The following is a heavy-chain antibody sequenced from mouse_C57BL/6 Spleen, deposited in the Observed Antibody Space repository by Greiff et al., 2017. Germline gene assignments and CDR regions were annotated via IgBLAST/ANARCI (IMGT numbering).Heavy chain of an antibody. V-gene: IGHV1-54*01. CDR2: INPGSGGT. J-gene: IGHJ1*03. CDR3: ARSGDYDRYFDD. D-gene: IGHD2-4*01. CDR1: GYAFTNYL. Sequence: VQLQQPGAELVRPGTSVKVSCKASGYAFTNYLIEWVKQRPGQGLEWIGVINPGSGGTNYNEKFKGKATLTADKSSSTAYMQLSSLTSEDSAVYVCARSGDYDRYFDDWGTGTTVTVSS.